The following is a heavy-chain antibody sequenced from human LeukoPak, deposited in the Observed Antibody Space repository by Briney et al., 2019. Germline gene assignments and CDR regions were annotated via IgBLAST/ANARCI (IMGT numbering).Heavy chain of an antibody. V-gene: IGHV4-61*01. CDR2: IYYSGST. D-gene: IGHD1-26*01. CDR3: ARAAYSGSYHSDY. CDR1: GGSVNSGSYY. Sequence: ASETLSLTCTVSGGSVNSGSYYWNWIRQPPGKGLEWIGYIYYSGSTNYNPSLKSRVTISVDTSKNQFSLKLSSVTAADTAVYYCARAAYSGSYHSDYWGQGTLVTVSS. J-gene: IGHJ4*02.